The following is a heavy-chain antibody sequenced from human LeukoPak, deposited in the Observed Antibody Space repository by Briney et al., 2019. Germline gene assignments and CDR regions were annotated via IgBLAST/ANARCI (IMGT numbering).Heavy chain of an antibody. D-gene: IGHD5-12*01. CDR1: VYTFSSYD. Sequence: ASVKVSCKPSVYTFSSYDIKWGCQTTGQGLEWMGWMNPYSGNTAYAQKFQGRVTTARNTSISTAYMELSSLTCEDTAVYYCARGRYSGYGIDSWGQGTLVSVSS. V-gene: IGHV1-8*01. J-gene: IGHJ4*02. CDR2: MNPYSGNT. CDR3: ARGRYSGYGIDS.